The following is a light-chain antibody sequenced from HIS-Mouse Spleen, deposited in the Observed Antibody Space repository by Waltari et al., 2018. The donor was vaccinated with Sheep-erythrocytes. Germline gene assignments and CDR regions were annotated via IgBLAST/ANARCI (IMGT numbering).Light chain of an antibody. J-gene: IGLJ1*01. CDR2: DVS. CDR3: CSYAGSYNHV. V-gene: IGLV2-11*01. CDR1: SSAVGGYNY. Sequence: QSALTQPRSVSGSPGQSVTISCTGTSSAVGGYNYVSWYQQPPGKAPKFMIYDVSKRPSGVPDRFSGSKSGNTASLTISGLQAEDEADYYCCSYAGSYNHVFATGTKVTVL.